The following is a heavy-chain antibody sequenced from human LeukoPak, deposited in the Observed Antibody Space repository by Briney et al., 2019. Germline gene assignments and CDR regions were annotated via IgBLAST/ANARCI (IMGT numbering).Heavy chain of an antibody. CDR3: ARGGYYYGSGTFDY. CDR1: GGSISSYY. D-gene: IGHD3-10*01. CDR2: IYTSGST. J-gene: IGHJ4*02. Sequence: SETLSLTCTVSGGSISSYYWSWIRRPAGKGLEWIGRIYTSGSTNYNPSLKSRVTMSVDTSKNQFSLKLSSVTAADTAVYYCARGGYYYGSGTFDYWGQGTLVTVSS. V-gene: IGHV4-4*07.